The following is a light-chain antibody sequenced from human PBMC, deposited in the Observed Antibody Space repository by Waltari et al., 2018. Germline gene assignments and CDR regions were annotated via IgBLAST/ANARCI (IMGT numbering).Light chain of an antibody. CDR2: DGN. CDR3: VSYTLNTNFYV. Sequence: QSALTQPASVSGSPGHSITISCTGIRRHLDDYNYVSWYRQFSGKAPKLIIYDGNSRPSGISKRFSGSKSGNTASLVISGLQAEDEADYYCVSYTLNTNFYVFGTGTKVTVL. V-gene: IGLV2-14*03. J-gene: IGLJ1*01. CDR1: RRHLDDYNY.